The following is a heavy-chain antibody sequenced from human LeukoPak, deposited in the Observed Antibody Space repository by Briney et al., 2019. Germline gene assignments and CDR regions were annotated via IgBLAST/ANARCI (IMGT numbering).Heavy chain of an antibody. D-gene: IGHD3-10*02. CDR3: ARDLHYYVAMDV. Sequence: PGGSLRLSCAASGFALRTYWMHWVRQAPGKGLVWVSLINSDGTSTIYADSVKGRFTISRDNFGGMVFLQLNSLRVEDTALYYCARDLHYYVAMDVWGQGTTVTVSS. CDR1: GFALRTYW. J-gene: IGHJ6*02. V-gene: IGHV3-74*01. CDR2: INSDGTST.